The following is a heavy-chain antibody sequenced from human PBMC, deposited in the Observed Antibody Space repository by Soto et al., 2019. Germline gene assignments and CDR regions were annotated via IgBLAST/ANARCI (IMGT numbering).Heavy chain of an antibody. J-gene: IGHJ3*01. V-gene: IGHV3-53*01. CDR3: ATWHPQGHAYDV. CDR2: FYDLDGT. CDR1: GLTVSGKKY. Sequence: DVQLVESGGGLIQPGGSLRLSCAVSGLTVSGKKYVAWVRQAPGKGLEWVSGFYDLDGTYYADSLKGRFTTSGDSSRTIVYLQMNDLRPEDTAVYYCATWHPQGHAYDVWGQGTTVTVSS.